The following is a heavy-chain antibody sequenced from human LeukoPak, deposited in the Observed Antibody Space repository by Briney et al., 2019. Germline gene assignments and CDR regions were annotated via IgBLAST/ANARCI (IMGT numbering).Heavy chain of an antibody. J-gene: IGHJ4*02. V-gene: IGHV4-39*07. CDR3: ARGRDGTRWWRRIPNSAGVHFDY. Sequence: PSETLSLTCTVSGGSISSSSYYWGWIRQPPGKGLEWIGSIYYSGSTYYNPSLKSRVTISVDTSKNQFSLKLSSVTAADTAVYYCARGRDGTRWWRRIPNSAGVHFDYWGQGTLVTVSS. CDR2: IYYSGST. CDR1: GGSISSSSYY. D-gene: IGHD2-21*02.